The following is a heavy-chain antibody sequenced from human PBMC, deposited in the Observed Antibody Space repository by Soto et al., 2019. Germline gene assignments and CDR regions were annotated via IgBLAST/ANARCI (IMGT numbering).Heavy chain of an antibody. Sequence: QVQLVQSGAEVKKPGSSVKVSCKASGGTFSSYAISWVRQAPGQGLEWMGGIIPIFGTANYAQKFQGRVTITAEKSTSTAYMELSSLRSEDTAVYYCARDNNYYDSSGYYGSGAFDIWGQGTMVTVSS. J-gene: IGHJ3*02. CDR3: ARDNNYYDSSGYYGSGAFDI. CDR1: GGTFSSYA. CDR2: IIPIFGTA. V-gene: IGHV1-69*06. D-gene: IGHD3-22*01.